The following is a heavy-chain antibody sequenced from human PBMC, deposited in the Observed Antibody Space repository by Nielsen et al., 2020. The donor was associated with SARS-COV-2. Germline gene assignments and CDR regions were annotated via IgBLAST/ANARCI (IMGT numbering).Heavy chain of an antibody. CDR1: GFTLSRYW. D-gene: IGHD3-22*01. Sequence: GESLKISCAASGFTLSRYWMNWVRQDPGKGLAWVSRISSDGTKTTYADSVKGRFTVSRDSAKNTLYLQMSSLRAEDTAVYYCVRVRDDGYYYDTGPFDNWGQGTLVTVSS. V-gene: IGHV3-74*01. CDR3: VRVRDDGYYYDTGPFDN. CDR2: ISSDGTKT. J-gene: IGHJ4*02.